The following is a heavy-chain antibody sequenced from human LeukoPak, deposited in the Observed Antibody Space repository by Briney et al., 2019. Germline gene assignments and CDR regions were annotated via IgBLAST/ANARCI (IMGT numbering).Heavy chain of an antibody. Sequence: GGSLRLSCAASGLTFTNYAMSWVRQAPGKGLEWVSAISDRGDRQYYADSVKGRFTISRDNSMNTLRLQMNSLSVEDTAVYYCVVYTGGYRSQFWGQGTLVTVSS. V-gene: IGHV3-23*01. CDR2: ISDRGDRQ. CDR1: GLTFTNYA. J-gene: IGHJ4*02. D-gene: IGHD5-24*01. CDR3: VVYTGGYRSQF.